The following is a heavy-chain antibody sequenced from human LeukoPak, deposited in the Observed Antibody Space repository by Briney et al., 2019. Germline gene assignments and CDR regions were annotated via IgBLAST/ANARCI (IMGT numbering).Heavy chain of an antibody. J-gene: IGHJ5*02. CDR3: ARLSFHYGDYKVDP. V-gene: IGHV1-2*02. CDR1: GYTFTAYY. CDR2: INPNSGGT. Sequence: ASVKVSCKASGYTFTAYYMHWVRQAPGQGLEWMGWINPNSGGTNYAQKFQGRVTMTSDPSANTAYMELSSLRSEDTAVYYCARLSFHYGDYKVDPWGQGTLVTVSS. D-gene: IGHD4-17*01.